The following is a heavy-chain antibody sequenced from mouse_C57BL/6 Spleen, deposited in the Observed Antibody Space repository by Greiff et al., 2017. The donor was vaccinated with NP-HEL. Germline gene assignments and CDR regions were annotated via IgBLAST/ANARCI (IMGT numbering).Heavy chain of an antibody. J-gene: IGHJ2*01. V-gene: IGHV1-42*01. CDR3: ARDLPSYYEYDYYFDY. CDR1: GYSFTGYY. D-gene: IGHD2-4*01. CDR2: INPSTGGT. Sequence: VQLQQSGPELVKPGASVKISCKASGYSFTGYYMNWVKQSPEKSLEWIGAINPSTGGTTYNQKFKAKATLTVDKSSSTAYMQLKSLTSEDSAVYYCARDLPSYYEYDYYFDYWGQGTTLTVSS.